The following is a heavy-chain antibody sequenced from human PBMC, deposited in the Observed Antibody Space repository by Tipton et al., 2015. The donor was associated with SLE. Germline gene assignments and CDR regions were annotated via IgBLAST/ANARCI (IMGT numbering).Heavy chain of an antibody. V-gene: IGHV4-59*11. D-gene: IGHD6-19*01. CDR2: ISYSGST. CDR3: ARRVRGGWYDY. CDR1: GASISSLY. Sequence: TLSLTCTVSGASISSLYWSWIRQPPGKGLEWIGCISYSGSTNYNPSLRSRVTISVDTSKNQFSLKLCSVTAADTAVYYCARRVRGGWYDYRGQGTLVTVSS. J-gene: IGHJ4*02.